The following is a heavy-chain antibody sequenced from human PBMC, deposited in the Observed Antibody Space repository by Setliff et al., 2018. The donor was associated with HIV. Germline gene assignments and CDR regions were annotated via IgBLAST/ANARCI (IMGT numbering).Heavy chain of an antibody. V-gene: IGHV5-51*01. CDR1: GYTFTNYW. D-gene: IGHD3-22*01. J-gene: IGHJ3*01. CDR2: IHPRDFDI. CDR3: ARLDSSGYYRSFDV. Sequence: HGESLKISCKASGYTFTNYWTAWVRQMPGKGPEWMGIIHPRDFDIKYSQSFQGQVTISADKSLSTAYLQWNSLKASDTALYYCARLDSSGYYRSFDVWGQGTMVTVSS.